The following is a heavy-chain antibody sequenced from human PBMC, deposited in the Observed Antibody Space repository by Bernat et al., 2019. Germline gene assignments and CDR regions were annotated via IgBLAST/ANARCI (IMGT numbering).Heavy chain of an antibody. Sequence: QLQLQESGPGLVKPSETLSLTCTVSGGSIGSSGYYWGWVRQPPGKGLEWIGSIYYRGSTYYNPSLKSRVTISVDTSKNQFSLMLSSVTAADPAVYFCARGGSRLTTIGSFDIWGLGTMVTVSS. J-gene: IGHJ3*02. V-gene: IGHV4-39*01. CDR3: ARGGSRLTTIGSFDI. CDR1: GGSIGSSGYY. CDR2: IYYRGST. D-gene: IGHD4-11*01.